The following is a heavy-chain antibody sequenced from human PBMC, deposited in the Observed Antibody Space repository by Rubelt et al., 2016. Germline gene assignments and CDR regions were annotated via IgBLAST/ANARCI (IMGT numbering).Heavy chain of an antibody. Sequence: EVQLLESGGGLVQPGGSLRLSCAASRFTFSSYWMSWVRQAPGKGLQWVATIKHDGSEKYYEDSVKGRLTIPRDNAKNSLFLQMNSLRAEDTAVHYCARVLYSYAFYDYWGQGTLVTVSS. CDR1: RFTFSSYW. V-gene: IGHV3-7*04. J-gene: IGHJ4*02. CDR2: IKHDGSEK. D-gene: IGHD3-16*01. CDR3: ARVLYSYAFYDY.